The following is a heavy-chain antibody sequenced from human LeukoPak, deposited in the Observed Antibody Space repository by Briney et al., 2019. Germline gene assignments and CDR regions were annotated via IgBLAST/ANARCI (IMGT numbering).Heavy chain of an antibody. CDR1: GYTFTSYY. Sequence: ASVKVSCKASGYTFTSYYMHWVRQAPGQGLEWMGIINPSGGSTSYAQKFQGRVTMTRDTSTSTVYMELSSLRSEDTAVYYCARARSIAAADNYYYYMDVWGKGTTVTVSS. V-gene: IGHV1-46*01. CDR2: INPSGGST. D-gene: IGHD6-13*01. CDR3: ARARSIAAADNYYYYMDV. J-gene: IGHJ6*03.